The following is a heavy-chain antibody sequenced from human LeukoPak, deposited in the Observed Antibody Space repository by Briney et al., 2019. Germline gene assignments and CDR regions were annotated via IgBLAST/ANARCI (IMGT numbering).Heavy chain of an antibody. CDR1: GFTFSSYA. CDR2: IRGSGGST. V-gene: IGHV3-23*01. J-gene: IGHJ4*02. D-gene: IGHD2-15*01. Sequence: GGSLRLSCAVSGFTFSSYAMSWVRQPPGKGLEWVSGIRGSGGSTYYADSVKGRFTISRDNSKNTLYLQMNSVRAEDTAVYYCAKAGGLRVAALQGYFDYWGQGTLVSVSS. CDR3: AKAGGLRVAALQGYFDY.